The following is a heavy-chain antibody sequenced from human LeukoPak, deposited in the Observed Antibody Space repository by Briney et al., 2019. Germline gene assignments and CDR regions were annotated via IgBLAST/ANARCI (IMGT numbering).Heavy chain of an antibody. CDR2: IQRDGSVR. CDR3: ARDAVNRYYFGY. V-gene: IGHV3-7*03. CDR1: GFSFSNYW. J-gene: IGHJ4*02. D-gene: IGHD6-19*01. Sequence: GGSLRLSCAASGFSFSNYWMSWVRQAPGKGLEWVASIQRDGSVRKYVDSVQGRFTVSRDNTKNSLYLQMNSLRAEDTALYYCARDAVNRYYFGYWGQGTLVTVSS.